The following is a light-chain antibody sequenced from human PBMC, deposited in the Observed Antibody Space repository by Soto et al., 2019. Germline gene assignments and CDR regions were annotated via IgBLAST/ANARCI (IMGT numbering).Light chain of an antibody. Sequence: QSALTQPPSASGSPGQSVTISCTGTSSDVGANNYVSWYQQHPGKAPKLMVYEVTKRPSGVPDRFSGSKSGNTDSPTVSGLQAEDEADYYCSSYAGTNRVFGTGTKLTVL. CDR2: EVT. CDR3: SSYAGTNRV. V-gene: IGLV2-8*01. CDR1: SSDVGANNY. J-gene: IGLJ1*01.